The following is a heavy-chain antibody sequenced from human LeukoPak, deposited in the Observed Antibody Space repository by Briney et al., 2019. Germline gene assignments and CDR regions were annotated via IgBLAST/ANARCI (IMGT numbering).Heavy chain of an antibody. J-gene: IGHJ4*02. CDR2: ISKDGSNE. CDR3: VRDRGDGYNQIDY. V-gene: IGHV3-30*04. D-gene: IGHD5-24*01. CDR1: GFTFSSYG. Sequence: SGGSLRLSCAASGFTFSSYGLHWVRQAPGKGLECVAVISKDGSNEHYADPGKGRFTISRDNSKNTLYLQMNSLRTEGTAVYYCVRDRGDGYNQIDYWGQGTLVTVSS.